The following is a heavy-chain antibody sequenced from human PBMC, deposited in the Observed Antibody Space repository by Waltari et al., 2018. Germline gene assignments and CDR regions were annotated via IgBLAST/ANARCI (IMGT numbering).Heavy chain of an antibody. V-gene: IGHV4-39*07. J-gene: IGHJ4*02. CDR1: GGSISSSSSY. CDR3: VRDYPDYFDY. Sequence: QLQLQESGPGLVKPSETLSLTCTVSGGSISSSSSYWGWIRQSPGGGLEWIGHIYDSGSADYNPSLKSRGTISVDTSKNQFSLKLISVTAADTAMYYCVRDYPDYFDYWGQGILVTVSP. CDR2: IYDSGSA.